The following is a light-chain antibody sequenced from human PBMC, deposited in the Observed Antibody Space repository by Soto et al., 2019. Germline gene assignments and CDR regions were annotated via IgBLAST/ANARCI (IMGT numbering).Light chain of an antibody. V-gene: IGKV1-5*01. Sequence: IQMTQSPSTLSASVGDRVTITCRASQSISSWLAWYQQKPGKAPKLLIYDASSLHSGVPSRFSGSGSGTEFTLTISSLQPDDFATYYCQQYNTYSWTFGQGTKVDIK. CDR3: QQYNTYSWT. CDR1: QSISSW. J-gene: IGKJ1*01. CDR2: DAS.